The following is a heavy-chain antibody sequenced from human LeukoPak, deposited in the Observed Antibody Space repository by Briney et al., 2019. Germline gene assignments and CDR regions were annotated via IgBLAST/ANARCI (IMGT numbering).Heavy chain of an antibody. D-gene: IGHD6-13*01. CDR1: GGSISSYY. V-gene: IGHV4-59*01. Sequence: SETLSLTCTVSGGSISSYYWSWIRQPPGKGLEWLGYIYYSGSTNYNPSLKSRVTISVDTSKNQFSLKLSSVTAADTAVYYCARNPAGKGYYYYYMDVWGKGTTVTVSS. CDR3: ARNPAGKGYYYYYMDV. J-gene: IGHJ6*03. CDR2: IYYSGST.